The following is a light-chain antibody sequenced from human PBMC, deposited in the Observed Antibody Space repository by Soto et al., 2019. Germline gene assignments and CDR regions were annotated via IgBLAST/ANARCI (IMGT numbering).Light chain of an antibody. Sequence: DIQMTQSPSSLSSSVGDRVTITCQASQDINNSLNWYQQKPGKAPKLLIYDASNLETGVPSRFSGSGSGTDFTFTISSLQPEDIATYFCQQYARLPYTFGQGTKLEIK. V-gene: IGKV1-33*01. CDR2: DAS. J-gene: IGKJ2*01. CDR3: QQYARLPYT. CDR1: QDINNS.